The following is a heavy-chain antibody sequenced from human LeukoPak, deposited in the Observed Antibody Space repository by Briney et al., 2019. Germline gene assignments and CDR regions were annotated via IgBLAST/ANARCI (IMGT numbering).Heavy chain of an antibody. Sequence: GRSLRLSCAASGFTFDDYAMHWVRQAPGKGLEWVSGISWDSGSIDYAYSVKGRFTISRDNAKNSLYLQMNSLRAEDMALYYCAKGTDYGDYAYFDYWGQGTLVTVSS. CDR3: AKGTDYGDYAYFDY. CDR1: GFTFDDYA. V-gene: IGHV3-9*03. D-gene: IGHD4-17*01. J-gene: IGHJ4*02. CDR2: ISWDSGSI.